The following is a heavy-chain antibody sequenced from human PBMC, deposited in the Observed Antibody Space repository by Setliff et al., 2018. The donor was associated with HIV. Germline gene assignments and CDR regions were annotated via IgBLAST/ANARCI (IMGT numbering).Heavy chain of an antibody. D-gene: IGHD3-3*01. CDR1: GGSITGHS. CDR3: ARGLERTNTLFGVVSIWLDP. J-gene: IGHJ5*02. V-gene: IGHV4-59*11. CDR2: VDHSETT. Sequence: SETLSLTCTVSGGSITGHSWSWIRQPPGKVLEWIGYVDHSETTNYNPSLKSRLSISIDTSKTQFSLNLSSVTAADTAVYYCARGLERTNTLFGVVSIWLDPWGQGTLVTVSS.